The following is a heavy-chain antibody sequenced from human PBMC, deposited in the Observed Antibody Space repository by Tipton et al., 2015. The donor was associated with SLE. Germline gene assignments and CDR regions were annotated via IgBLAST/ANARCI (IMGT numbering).Heavy chain of an antibody. V-gene: IGHV4-39*01. CDR3: ARHWGKDGYNYWYFDL. CDR2: IYYTGST. J-gene: IGHJ2*01. CDR1: GGSISSDNYY. D-gene: IGHD5-24*01. Sequence: TLSLTCTVSGGSISSDNYYWGWIRQPPGKGLEWIGSIYYTGSTHYNPSLKSRVTMSVDTSKNQFSLQLSSVTAADTAVFYCARHWGKDGYNYWYFDLWGRGTLVSVSS.